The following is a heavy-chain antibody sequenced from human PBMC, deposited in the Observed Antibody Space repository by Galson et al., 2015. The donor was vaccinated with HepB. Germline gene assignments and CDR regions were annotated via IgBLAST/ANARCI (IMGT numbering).Heavy chain of an antibody. Sequence: SLRLSCAASGFTFSSYAMSWVRQAPGKGLEWVSAISGSGGSTYYADSVKGRFTISRDNSKNTLYLQMNSLRAEDSATYYCAKHEKVEGTTWYFELWGRGTLVTVSS. CDR3: AKHEKVEGTTWYFEL. CDR2: ISGSGGST. D-gene: IGHD2/OR15-2a*01. V-gene: IGHV3-23*01. CDR1: GFTFSSYA. J-gene: IGHJ2*01.